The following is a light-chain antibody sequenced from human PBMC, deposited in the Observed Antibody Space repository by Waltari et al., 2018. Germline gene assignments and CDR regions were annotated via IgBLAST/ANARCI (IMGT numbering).Light chain of an antibody. V-gene: IGKV4-1*01. J-gene: IGKJ1*01. Sequence: DIVMTQSPDSLAVSLGERATINCKSRQSVLYSSNNKNYLAWYQQKPGQPPKLRIYWASTRESGVPDRFSGSGSGTDFTLTISSLQAEDVAVYYCQQYYSIPWTFGQGTKVEIK. CDR1: QSVLYSSNNKNY. CDR2: WAS. CDR3: QQYYSIPWT.